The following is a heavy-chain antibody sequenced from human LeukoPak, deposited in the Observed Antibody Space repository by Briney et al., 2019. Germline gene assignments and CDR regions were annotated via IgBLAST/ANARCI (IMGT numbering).Heavy chain of an antibody. Sequence: SETLSLTCAVSGGPFSGYFWSWIRQSSGKGLEWIGEIHNSGTTNYNPSLNSRVTISEDTSKNPFYLNLSSVTAADTAVYYCARRYYYNLGSFPFDFWGQGTLVTVSS. D-gene: IGHD3-10*01. J-gene: IGHJ4*02. V-gene: IGHV4-34*01. CDR2: IHNSGTT. CDR1: GGPFSGYF. CDR3: ARRYYYNLGSFPFDF.